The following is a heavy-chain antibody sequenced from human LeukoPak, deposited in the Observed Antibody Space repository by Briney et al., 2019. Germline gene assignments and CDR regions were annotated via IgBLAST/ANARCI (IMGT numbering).Heavy chain of an antibody. Sequence: TTGESPKISCKGSGYTFTSYWIGWVRQMPGKGLEWMGIIYPGDSDTRYSPSFQGQVSISVDKSISTAYLQWSSLKASDTAMYYCARRGSGWYVDYWGQGTLVTVSS. J-gene: IGHJ4*02. CDR1: GYTFTSYW. V-gene: IGHV5-51*01. CDR3: ARRGSGWYVDY. D-gene: IGHD6-19*01. CDR2: IYPGDSDT.